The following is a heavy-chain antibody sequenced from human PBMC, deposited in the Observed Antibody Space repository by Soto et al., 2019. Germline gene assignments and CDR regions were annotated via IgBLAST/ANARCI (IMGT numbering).Heavy chain of an antibody. D-gene: IGHD1-26*01. V-gene: IGHV1-24*01. Sequence: VASVKVSCKVSGYTLTELSMHWVRQAPGKGLEWMGGFDPEDGETIYAQKFQGRVTMTEDTSTDTAYMELSSLRSEDTAVYYCATNPASKWEQNPFDIWGQGTMVTVSS. CDR2: FDPEDGET. CDR3: ATNPASKWEQNPFDI. J-gene: IGHJ3*02. CDR1: GYTLTELS.